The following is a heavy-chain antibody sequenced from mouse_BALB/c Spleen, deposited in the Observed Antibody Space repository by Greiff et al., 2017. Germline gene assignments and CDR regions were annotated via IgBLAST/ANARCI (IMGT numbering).Heavy chain of an antibody. D-gene: IGHD2-4*01. V-gene: IGHV5-17*02. CDR3: ARSYDYDIWFAY. J-gene: IGHJ3*01. CDR1: GFTFSSFG. CDR2: ISSGSSTI. Sequence: DVKLVESGGGLVQPGGSRKLSCAASGFTFSSFGMHWVRQAPEKGLEWVAYISSGSSTIYYADTVKGRFTISRDNPKNTLFLQMTSLRSEDTAMYYCARSYDYDIWFAYWGQGTLVTVSA.